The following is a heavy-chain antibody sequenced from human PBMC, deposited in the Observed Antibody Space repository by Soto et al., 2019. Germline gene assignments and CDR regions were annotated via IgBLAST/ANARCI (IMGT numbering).Heavy chain of an antibody. CDR3: AKSRGRILWLREIYYFDK. D-gene: IGHD3-10*01. Sequence: EGQLLESGGGLVQPGGSLRLSCAASGFTFSSFAMNWVRQAPGKGLEWISAVTYSGGSTYYLDSVRGRFTISRDNSKNTVYLQLNSLRTEDTAVYYCAKSRGRILWLREIYYFDKWGQGTLVTVSS. CDR1: GFTFSSFA. J-gene: IGHJ4*02. CDR2: VTYSGGST. V-gene: IGHV3-23*01.